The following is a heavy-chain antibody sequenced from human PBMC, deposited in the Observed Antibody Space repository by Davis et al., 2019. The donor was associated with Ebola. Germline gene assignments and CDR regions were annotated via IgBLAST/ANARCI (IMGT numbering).Heavy chain of an antibody. Sequence: GESLKISCAASGFTFSSYAMHWVRQAPGKGLEWVALSWYDGSRQYYADSVQGRFTISRDDSKNTLSLQMNNLRAEDTAVYYCARGDITIFGVDTDYWGQGTLVTVSS. CDR1: GFTFSSYA. CDR3: ARGDITIFGVDTDY. D-gene: IGHD3-3*01. CDR2: SWYDGSRQ. V-gene: IGHV3-33*08. J-gene: IGHJ4*02.